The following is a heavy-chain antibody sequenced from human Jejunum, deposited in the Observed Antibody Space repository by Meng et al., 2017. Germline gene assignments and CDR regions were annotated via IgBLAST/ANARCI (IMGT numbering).Heavy chain of an antibody. V-gene: IGHV3-7*01. Sequence: GESLKISCAASGFPFSNYWMSWVRQAPGKGLEWVANINQDTTSRDDVASVKGRFTISRDNAKNSLYLQMNNLRIEDTAVYYCTHPLIVGAANALDIWGPGTMVTVSS. CDR1: GFPFSNYW. CDR2: INQDTTSR. CDR3: THPLIVGAANALDI. D-gene: IGHD1-26*01. J-gene: IGHJ3*02.